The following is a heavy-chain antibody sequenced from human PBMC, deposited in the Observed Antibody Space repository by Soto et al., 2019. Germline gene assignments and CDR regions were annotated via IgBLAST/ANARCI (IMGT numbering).Heavy chain of an antibody. D-gene: IGHD5-18*01. CDR2: INHSGST. J-gene: IGHJ4*02. V-gene: IGHV4-34*01. CDR3: AREGRSSYGSPNFDY. Sequence: XGTLSLTCGVYAYSNSSGYYWRWIRQPPGKGLEWIGEINHSGSTNYNPSLKSRVTISVDTSKNQFSRKLSSVTAADTAGYYCAREGRSSYGSPNFDYWGQGTLVTVSS. CDR1: AYSNSSGYY.